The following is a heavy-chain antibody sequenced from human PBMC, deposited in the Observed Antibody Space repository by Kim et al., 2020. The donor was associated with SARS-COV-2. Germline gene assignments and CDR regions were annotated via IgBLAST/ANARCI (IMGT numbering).Heavy chain of an antibody. CDR1: GFVFSSYG. Sequence: GGSLRLSCAASGFVFSSYGMHWVRQAPGKGLEWVAVIWYDGSGKYYSDSVKGRFTISRDNSKNTLFLQMNSLRAEDTAVYYSAREDYGGNPDYFYGMDVWGQGTTVTVSS. V-gene: IGHV3-33*01. CDR3: AREDYGGNPDYFYGMDV. D-gene: IGHD4-17*01. J-gene: IGHJ6*02. CDR2: IWYDGSGK.